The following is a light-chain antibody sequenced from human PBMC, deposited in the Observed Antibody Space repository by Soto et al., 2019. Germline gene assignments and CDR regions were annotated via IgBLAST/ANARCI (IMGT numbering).Light chain of an antibody. CDR2: DAS. Sequence: EIVLTQSPATLSLSPGERATLSCRASQSVSGYLAWYQQKPGQAPRLLIYDASSRANGIPARFTGSGSGTDFSLTISRLEPEDFAVYYCQQYGSSPPYTFGQGTKLEIK. CDR1: QSVSGY. CDR3: QQYGSSPPYT. J-gene: IGKJ2*01. V-gene: IGKV3-20*01.